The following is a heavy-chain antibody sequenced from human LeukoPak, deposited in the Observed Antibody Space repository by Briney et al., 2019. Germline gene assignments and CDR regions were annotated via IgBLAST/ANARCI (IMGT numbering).Heavy chain of an antibody. J-gene: IGHJ4*02. CDR3: AKGSSTGRGPYFDY. CDR1: GLTVDDYA. Sequence: TGGSLRLSCAASGLTVDDYAMHWVRQAPGKGLEWASLIIGDGGTTYYADSVKGRFTISRDSSTNSLYLLMNSLRTEDTAFYYCAKGSSTGRGPYFDYWGQGTLVTVSS. D-gene: IGHD3-10*01. CDR2: IIGDGGTT. V-gene: IGHV3-43*02.